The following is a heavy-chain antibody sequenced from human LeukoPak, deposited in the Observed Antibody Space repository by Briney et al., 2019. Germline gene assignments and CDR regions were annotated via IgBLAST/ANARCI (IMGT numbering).Heavy chain of an antibody. Sequence: ASVKVSCKASGYTFTSYYMHWVRQAPGQGLEWMGRINPNSGGTNYAQKFQGRVTMTRDTSISTAYMELSRLRSDDTAVYYCARPYYDSSGLNYWGQGTLVTVSS. J-gene: IGHJ4*02. D-gene: IGHD3-22*01. V-gene: IGHV1-2*06. CDR2: INPNSGGT. CDR1: GYTFTSYY. CDR3: ARPYYDSSGLNY.